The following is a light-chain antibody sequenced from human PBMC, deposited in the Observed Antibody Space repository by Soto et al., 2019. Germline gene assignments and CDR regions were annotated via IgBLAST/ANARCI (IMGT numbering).Light chain of an antibody. CDR1: QSISSY. CDR2: AAS. J-gene: IGKJ2*01. Sequence: DIQMTQSPSSLSASVGDRVTITCRASQSISSYLNWYQQKPGKAPKLLIYAASSLQSGVPSRFSGSGSGTDFTLTISSLPPEDFAAYYCQQSYSTPPWTFGQGTKLEIK. V-gene: IGKV1-39*01. CDR3: QQSYSTPPWT.